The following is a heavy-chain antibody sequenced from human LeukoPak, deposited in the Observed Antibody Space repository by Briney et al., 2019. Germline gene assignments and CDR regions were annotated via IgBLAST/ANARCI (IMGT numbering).Heavy chain of an antibody. CDR3: ARGDYYGSGSYYQSPPDY. J-gene: IGHJ4*02. Sequence: SETLSLTCTVSGGSISSSSYYWCWIRQPPGKGLEWIGSIYYSGSTYYNPSLKSRVTISVDTSKNQFSLKLSSVTAADTAVYYCARGDYYGSGSYYQSPPDYWGQGTLVTVSS. CDR1: GGSISSSSYY. D-gene: IGHD3-10*01. V-gene: IGHV4-39*01. CDR2: IYYSGST.